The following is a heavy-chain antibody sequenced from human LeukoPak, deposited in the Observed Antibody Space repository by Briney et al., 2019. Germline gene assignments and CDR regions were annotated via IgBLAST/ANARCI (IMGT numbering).Heavy chain of an antibody. CDR3: ASRTRVGYFDY. V-gene: IGHV1-69*05. J-gene: IGHJ4*02. CDR2: IVPIFGTA. D-gene: IGHD4-17*01. CDR1: RGTFSSYA. Sequence: SVKVSCKASRGTFSSYAISWVRQAPGQGLEWMGGIVPIFGTANYAQKFQGRVTITTDESTSTAYMELSSLRSEDTAVYYCASRTRVGYFDYWGQGTLVTVSS.